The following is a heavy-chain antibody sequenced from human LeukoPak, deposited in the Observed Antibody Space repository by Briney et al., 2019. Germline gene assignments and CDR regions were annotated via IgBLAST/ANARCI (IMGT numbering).Heavy chain of an antibody. J-gene: IGHJ4*02. CDR3: ARHGDYGDRSRGVDY. CDR1: GYTFNSYW. D-gene: IGHD3-22*01. Sequence: GESLKISCKGSGYTFNSYWIAWVRQMPGKGLEWMGIIYPGDSDTRYSPSFQGQVTISADKSISTAYLQWSSLKASDTAMYYCARHGDYGDRSRGVDYWGQGTLVTVSS. V-gene: IGHV5-51*01. CDR2: IYPGDSDT.